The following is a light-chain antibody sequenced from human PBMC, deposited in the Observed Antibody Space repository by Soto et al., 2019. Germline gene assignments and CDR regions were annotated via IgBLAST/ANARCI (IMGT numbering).Light chain of an antibody. CDR2: EVS. CDR1: SSDVGGYNY. J-gene: IGLJ2*01. Sequence: QSVLTQPASVSGSPGQSITISCTGTSSDVGGYNYVSWYQQHPGKAPKLMIYEVSNRPSGVSDRFSGSRSGNTASLTISGLQAEDGSDYYCSSYTGRVIFGGGTKVTVL. V-gene: IGLV2-14*01. CDR3: SSYTGRVI.